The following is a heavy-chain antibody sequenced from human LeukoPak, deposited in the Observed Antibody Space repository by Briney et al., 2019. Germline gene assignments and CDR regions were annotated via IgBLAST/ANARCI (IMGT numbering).Heavy chain of an antibody. CDR3: AKDNCSSTSCPIDY. CDR1: GFTFSSYA. J-gene: IGHJ4*02. CDR2: ISGSGGST. V-gene: IGHV3-23*01. Sequence: AGGSLRLSCAASGFTFSSYAMSWVRQAPGKGLEWVSAISGSGGSTYYADSVKGRFTISRDNSKNTLYLQMNSLRAEDTAVYYCAKDNCSSTSCPIDYWGQGTLVTVSS. D-gene: IGHD2-2*01.